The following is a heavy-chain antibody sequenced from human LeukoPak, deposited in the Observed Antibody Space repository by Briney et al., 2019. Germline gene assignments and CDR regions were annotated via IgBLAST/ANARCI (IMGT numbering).Heavy chain of an antibody. V-gene: IGHV3-23*01. J-gene: IGHJ4*02. CDR2: ISGGGGST. CDR3: AKGGKWDVTPFDY. CDR1: GFTFTSYS. Sequence: GGSLRLSCAASGFTFTSYSMNWVRQAPGKGLEWVSTISGGGGSTYYADSVKGRFTISRDNSKSTLYLQVNSLRAEDTAVYYCAKGGKWDVTPFDYWGQGTLVTASS. D-gene: IGHD1-26*01.